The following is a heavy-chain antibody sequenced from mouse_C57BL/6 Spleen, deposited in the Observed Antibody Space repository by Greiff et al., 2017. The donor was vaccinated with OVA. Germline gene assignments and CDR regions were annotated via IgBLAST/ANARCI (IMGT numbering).Heavy chain of an antibody. CDR3: ATGGDWYFDV. Sequence: QVQLQQSGPELVKPGASVKISCKASGYAFSSSWMNWVKQRPGKGLEWIGRIYPGDGDPNYNGKFKGKATLTADKSSSTAYMQLSSLTSEDSAVYCGATGGDWYFDVWGTGTTVTVSA. V-gene: IGHV1-82*01. CDR1: GYAFSSSW. CDR2: IYPGDGDP. J-gene: IGHJ1*03.